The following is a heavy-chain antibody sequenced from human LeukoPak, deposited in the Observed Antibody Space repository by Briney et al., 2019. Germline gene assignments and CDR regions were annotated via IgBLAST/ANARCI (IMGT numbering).Heavy chain of an antibody. Sequence: ASVKVSCKASGYTFTGYYMHWVRQAPGQGLEWMGWMNPNSGNTGYAQKFQGRVTITRNTSISTAYMELSSLRSEDTAVYYCARGLSPPTDIWGQGTMVTVSS. CDR2: MNPNSGNT. CDR3: ARGLSPPTDI. V-gene: IGHV1-8*03. J-gene: IGHJ3*02. CDR1: GYTFTGYY.